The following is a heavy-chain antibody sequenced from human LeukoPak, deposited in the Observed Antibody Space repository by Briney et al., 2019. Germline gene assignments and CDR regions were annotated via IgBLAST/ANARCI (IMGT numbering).Heavy chain of an antibody. CDR1: DYSISSGYY. J-gene: IGHJ4*02. D-gene: IGHD2-2*01. CDR2: INHSGST. V-gene: IGHV4-38-2*01. Sequence: PSETLSLTCAVSDYSISSGYYWGWIRQPPGKGLEWIGSINHSGSTYYNPSLKSRVTISLDTSKNQFSLKLNSVTAADTAVYYCARGGSTSPEGYDYWGQGTLVTVSS. CDR3: ARGGSTSPEGYDY.